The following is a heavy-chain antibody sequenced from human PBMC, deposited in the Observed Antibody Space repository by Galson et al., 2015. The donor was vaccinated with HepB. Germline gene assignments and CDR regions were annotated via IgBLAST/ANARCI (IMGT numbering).Heavy chain of an antibody. D-gene: IGHD4-23*01. V-gene: IGHV3-72*01. CDR3: ARGRYTTDYDGIDC. CDR2: SRNKVRGYMT. J-gene: IGHJ4*02. CDR1: GFRFSDHD. Sequence: SLRLSCAASGFRFSDHDMDWVRQAPGKGLEWVGRSRNKVRGYMTEYAASVRGRFTVSRDDSKESVYLQMNSLKSEDTAVYYCARGRYTTDYDGIDCWGQGTLVTVSS.